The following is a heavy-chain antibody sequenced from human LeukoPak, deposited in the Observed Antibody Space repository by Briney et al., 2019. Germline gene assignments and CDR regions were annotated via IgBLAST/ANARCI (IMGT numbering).Heavy chain of an antibody. D-gene: IGHD6-19*01. CDR2: IYYSGST. V-gene: IGHV4-39*07. Sequence: SETLSLTCTVSGGSISSSSYYWGWIRQPPGKGLEWIGSIYYSGSTYYNPSLKSRVTISVDTSKNQFSLKLSSVTAADTAVYYCASTGYSSGYLDYWGQGTLVTVSS. J-gene: IGHJ4*02. CDR1: GGSISSSSYY. CDR3: ASTGYSSGYLDY.